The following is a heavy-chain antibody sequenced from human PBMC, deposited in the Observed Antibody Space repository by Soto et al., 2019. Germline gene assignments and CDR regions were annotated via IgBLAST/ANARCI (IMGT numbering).Heavy chain of an antibody. CDR3: PIDHYPVTGNYWYFYL. J-gene: IGHJ2*01. D-gene: IGHD4-17*01. Sequence: QVQLVESGGGVVQPGRSLRLSCAASGFTFSSYGMHWVRQAPGKGLEWVAVISYDGSNKYYADSVKGRFTISRDNSKNTLYLQMNSLKAEDTAVRNSPIDHYPVTGNYWYFYLWGRGTLVTVSS. V-gene: IGHV3-30*03. CDR2: ISYDGSNK. CDR1: GFTFSSYG.